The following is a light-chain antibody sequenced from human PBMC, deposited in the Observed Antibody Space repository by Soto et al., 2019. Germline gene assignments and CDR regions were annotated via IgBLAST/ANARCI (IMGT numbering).Light chain of an antibody. CDR3: GTWDNSLRAYV. CDR1: SSNIGNNY. J-gene: IGLJ1*01. V-gene: IGLV1-51*01. CDR2: DNG. Sequence: QSVLTQPPSVSATPGQAVTISCSGSSSNIGNNYVSWYQQFPRTAPKLLIYDNGKRPSGIPDRFSGSKSGTSATLGITGLQTGDEADYYCGTWDNSLRAYVFGAGTKLTVL.